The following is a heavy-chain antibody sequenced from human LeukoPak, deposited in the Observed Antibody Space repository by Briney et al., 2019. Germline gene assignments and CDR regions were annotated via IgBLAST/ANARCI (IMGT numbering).Heavy chain of an antibody. V-gene: IGHV3-74*01. J-gene: IGHJ4*02. Sequence: MHWVRQAPGKGLVWVSRINSDGRSTSYAASVKGRFTISRDNAKNTLYLQMNRLRAEDTAVYYCARRGGYGMNYWGQGTLVTVSS. CDR3: ARRGGYGMNY. CDR2: INSDGRST. D-gene: IGHD6-25*01.